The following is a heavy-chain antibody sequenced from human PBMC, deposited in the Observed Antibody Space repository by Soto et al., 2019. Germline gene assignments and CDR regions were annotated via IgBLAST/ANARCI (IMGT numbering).Heavy chain of an antibody. J-gene: IGHJ6*02. CDR2: TYYRSKWYN. Sequence: PLQTLSLTCAISGDSVSSNSAAWNWIRQSPSRGLEWLGRTYYRSKWYNDYAVSVKSRITINPDTSKNQFSLQLNSVTPEDTAVYYCAKGYYDSSGYYYYYYGMDVWGQGTTVTVSS. D-gene: IGHD3-22*01. CDR3: AKGYYDSSGYYYYYYGMDV. CDR1: GDSVSSNSAA. V-gene: IGHV6-1*01.